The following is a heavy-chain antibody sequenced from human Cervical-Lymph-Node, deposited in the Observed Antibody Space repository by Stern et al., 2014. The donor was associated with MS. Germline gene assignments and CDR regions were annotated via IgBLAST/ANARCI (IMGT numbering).Heavy chain of an antibody. CDR2: ISHDGSNK. V-gene: IGHV3-30*09. Sequence: VQLVESGGGVVPPGRSLRLSCADSGSTFSKSAMHWVRQAPGKGLEVVAVISHDGSNKQYGDSVKGRLAISRDNSRNTLSLEIYSLRAEDTAVYYCVRTESFYYYDGMDVWGHGTTVIVSS. J-gene: IGHJ6*02. CDR3: VRTESFYYYDGMDV. CDR1: GSTFSKSA.